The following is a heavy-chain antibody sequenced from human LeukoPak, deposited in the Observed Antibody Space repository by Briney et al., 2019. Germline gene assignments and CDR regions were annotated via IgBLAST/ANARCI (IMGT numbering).Heavy chain of an antibody. D-gene: IGHD3-10*01. CDR3: ARRGGQGPFDY. CDR2: IYYSGST. CDR1: GGSISSSSYY. V-gene: IGHV4-39*01. Sequence: SETLSLTCTVSGGSISSSSYYWGWIRQPPGKGLEWIGSIYYSGSTYYNPSLKSRVTISVDTSKNQFSLKLSSVTAADTAVYYCARRGGQGPFDYWGQGTLVTVSS. J-gene: IGHJ4*02.